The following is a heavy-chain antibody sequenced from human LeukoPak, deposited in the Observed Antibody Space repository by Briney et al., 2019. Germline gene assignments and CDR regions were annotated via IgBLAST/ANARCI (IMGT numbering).Heavy chain of an antibody. CDR3: ARGLAGRHSGATYFDL. Sequence: KSSETLPLTCFVSSGPIRFRIWIGPPPGKGLEWIGSIYHHGRTEYKPSLKSRLTISIETSKTQDFLNLRSVTPADTALYYCARGLAGRHSGATYFDLWGRGTLVTVSS. V-gene: IGHV4-59*01. CDR2: IYHHGRT. CDR1: SGPIRF. D-gene: IGHD2-21*01. J-gene: IGHJ2*01.